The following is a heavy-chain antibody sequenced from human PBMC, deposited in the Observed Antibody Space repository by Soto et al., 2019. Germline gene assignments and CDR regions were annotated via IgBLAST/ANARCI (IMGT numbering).Heavy chain of an antibody. J-gene: IGHJ6*02. CDR2: MNPNSGNT. CDR3: ATAIFGVVRYGMDV. CDR1: GYTFTSYD. V-gene: IGHV1-8*01. Sequence: GASVQVSCKASGYTFTSYDINWVRQATGQGLEWMGWMNPNSGNTGYAQKFQGRVTMTRNTSISTAYMELSSLRSEDTAVYYCATAIFGVVRYGMDVWGQGTTVTVSS. D-gene: IGHD3-3*01.